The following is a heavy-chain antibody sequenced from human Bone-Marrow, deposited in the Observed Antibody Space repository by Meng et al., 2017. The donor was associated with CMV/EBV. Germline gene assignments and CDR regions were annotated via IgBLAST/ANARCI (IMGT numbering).Heavy chain of an antibody. CDR1: GYTFTSYY. Sequence: ASVKVSCNASGYTFTSYYIPWVRQAPGQGLEWMGIINPIGGSTSYTQKFQGRGTMTRDTSTSTVYMELSSLRSEDTAVYYCARALVVVPAAPDEWGQGTLVTVSS. V-gene: IGHV1-46*01. CDR2: INPIGGST. D-gene: IGHD2-2*01. CDR3: ARALVVVPAAPDE. J-gene: IGHJ4*02.